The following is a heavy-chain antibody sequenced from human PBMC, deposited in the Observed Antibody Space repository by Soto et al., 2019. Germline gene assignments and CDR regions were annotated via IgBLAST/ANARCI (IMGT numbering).Heavy chain of an antibody. CDR2: ISSSSSYT. CDR3: ARVGPSWKPLDP. V-gene: IGHV3-11*06. J-gene: IGHJ5*02. Sequence: PGGSLRLSCAASGFTFSDYYMSWVRQAPGKGLEWVSYISSSSSYTNYADSVTGRFTISRDNAKNSLYLQMNSLRAEDTAVYYCARVGPSWKPLDPWGQGTLVTVPS. CDR1: GFTFSDYY. D-gene: IGHD1-1*01.